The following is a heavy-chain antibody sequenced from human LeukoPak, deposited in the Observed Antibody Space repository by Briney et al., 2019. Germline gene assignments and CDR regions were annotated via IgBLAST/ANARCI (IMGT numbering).Heavy chain of an antibody. Sequence: ASVKVSCKASGYTFTGYYMHWVRQAPGQGLEWMGWINPNSGGTNYAQKFQGRGTMTRDTSISTAYMELSRLRSDDTAVYYCARRDYYGSGSYYSHNWFDPWGQGTLVTVSS. CDR3: ARRDYYGSGSYYSHNWFDP. CDR1: GYTFTGYY. CDR2: INPNSGGT. D-gene: IGHD3-10*01. V-gene: IGHV1-2*02. J-gene: IGHJ5*02.